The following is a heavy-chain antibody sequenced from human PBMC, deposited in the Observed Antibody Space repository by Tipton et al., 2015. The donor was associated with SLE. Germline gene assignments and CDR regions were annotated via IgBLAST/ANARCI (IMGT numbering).Heavy chain of an antibody. Sequence: QVQLVQSGAEVKKPGSSVKVSCKASGGTFSSYAISWVRQAPGQGLEWMGGIIPIFGTANYAQKFQGRVTMTTDTSTSTAYMELRSLRSDDTAVYYCARDSYSSSRNIDYWGQGTLVTVSS. D-gene: IGHD6-6*01. V-gene: IGHV1-69*06. CDR3: ARDSYSSSRNIDY. CDR2: IIPIFGTA. CDR1: GGTFSSYA. J-gene: IGHJ4*02.